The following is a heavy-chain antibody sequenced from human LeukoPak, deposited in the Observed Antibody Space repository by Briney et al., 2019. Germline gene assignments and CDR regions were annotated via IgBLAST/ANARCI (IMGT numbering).Heavy chain of an antibody. CDR2: INPNSGGT. J-gene: IGHJ5*02. Sequence: ASVKVSCKASGYTFTGYYMHWVRQAPGQGLEWMAWINPNSGGTNYAQKFQGRVTMTRDTSISTAYMELSRLRSDDTAVYYCARGFIGVMVASGWFDPWGQGTLVTVSS. V-gene: IGHV1-2*02. CDR1: GYTFTGYY. D-gene: IGHD3-10*01. CDR3: ARGFIGVMVASGWFDP.